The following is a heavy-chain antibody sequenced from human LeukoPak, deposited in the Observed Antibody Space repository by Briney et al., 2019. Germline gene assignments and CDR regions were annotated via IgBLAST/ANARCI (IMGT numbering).Heavy chain of an antibody. CDR1: GFTFSSYW. V-gene: IGHV3-74*01. Sequence: PGGSLRLSCAASGFTFSSYWMHRVRQAPGKGLVWVSRINSDGSSTSYADSVKGRFAISGDNAKNTLYLQMNSLRAEDTAVYYCARGEWELLLTPIDYWGQGTLVTVSS. CDR2: INSDGSST. CDR3: ARGEWELLLTPIDY. D-gene: IGHD1-26*01. J-gene: IGHJ4*02.